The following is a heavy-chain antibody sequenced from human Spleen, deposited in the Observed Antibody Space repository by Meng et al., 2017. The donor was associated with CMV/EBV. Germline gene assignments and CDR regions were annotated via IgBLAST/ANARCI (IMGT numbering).Heavy chain of an antibody. J-gene: IGHJ4*02. Sequence: GESLKISCAASGFTFSTAWMSWVRLTPGKGLEWVSSISHSSTYIYYADSVRGRFTISRDNAKNSLYLQMNSLRAEDTAVYYCARYGYAFDYWGQGTLVTVSS. CDR1: GFTFSTAW. V-gene: IGHV3-21*01. D-gene: IGHD5-18*01. CDR3: ARYGYAFDY. CDR2: ISHSSTYI.